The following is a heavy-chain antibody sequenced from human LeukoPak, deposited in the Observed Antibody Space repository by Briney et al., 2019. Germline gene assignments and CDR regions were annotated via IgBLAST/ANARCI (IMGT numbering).Heavy chain of an antibody. CDR3: ARETGVSVFDY. Sequence: GGSLRLSCAASGFTVSSNYMSWVRQAPGKGLEWVSVIYSGGSTYYADSVKGRFTISRDNSKNTLYLQMNSLRAEDTAVYYCARETGVSVFDYWGQGTLVTVSS. CDR1: GFTVSSNY. V-gene: IGHV3-53*01. D-gene: IGHD3-10*01. CDR2: IYSGGST. J-gene: IGHJ4*02.